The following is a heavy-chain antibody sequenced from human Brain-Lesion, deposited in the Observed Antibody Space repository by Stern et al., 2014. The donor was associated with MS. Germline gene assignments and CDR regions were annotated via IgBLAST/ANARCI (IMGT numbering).Heavy chain of an antibody. D-gene: IGHD5-12*01. V-gene: IGHV5-51*03. CDR1: GYLFDDYW. J-gene: IGHJ4*02. CDR2: IFPRDSNT. Sequence: EVQLVQSGAEVKKPGESLKISCEASGYLFDDYWIGWVRQMSGRGLELVAIIFPRDSNTRYSPSVQGPVTISADKSISTAHLQWSSLKASDTAMYYCARSPATPSGYDRFDYWGQGALVTVSS. CDR3: ARSPATPSGYDRFDY.